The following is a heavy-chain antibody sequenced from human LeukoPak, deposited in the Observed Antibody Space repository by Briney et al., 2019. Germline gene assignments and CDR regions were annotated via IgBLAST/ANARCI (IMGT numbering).Heavy chain of an antibody. CDR1: GDSISSNNYF. CDR3: ARHRDCSTTTCSVKWGFDY. CDR2: TYYTGST. J-gene: IGHJ4*02. Sequence: KPSETLSLTCTVSGDSISSNNYFWGWIRQPPGKDLEWIGTTYYTGSTFYNPSLNSRVTITVARSKNQFSLRLSSVTAADTAAYYCARHRDCSTTTCSVKWGFDYWGQGTLVTVSS. D-gene: IGHD2-2*01. V-gene: IGHV4-39*01.